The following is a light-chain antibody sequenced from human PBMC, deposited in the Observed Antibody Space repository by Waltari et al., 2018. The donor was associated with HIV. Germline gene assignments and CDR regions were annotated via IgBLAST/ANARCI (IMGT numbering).Light chain of an antibody. Sequence: QSALTQPRSVSGSPGQSVTISCTGTSSDVGNYDFVSWSQQHPGKAPRLRIFDVTKRPSGVPDRFSGSKSGNTASLTISGLQADDEADYFCSSHAVISTYVFGVGTTVTVL. CDR3: SSHAVISTYV. V-gene: IGLV2-11*01. CDR2: DVT. CDR1: SSDVGNYDF. J-gene: IGLJ1*01.